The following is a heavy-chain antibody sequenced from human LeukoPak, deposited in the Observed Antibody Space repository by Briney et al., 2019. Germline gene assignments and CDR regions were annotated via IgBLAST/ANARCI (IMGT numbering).Heavy chain of an antibody. CDR1: GFTFNNYA. J-gene: IGHJ4*02. Sequence: GGSLRLSCAASGFTFNNYAIHWVRQAPGKGLEWVAIISLNGGNKYYADSVKGRFTISRDNSKNTLYLQMNSLRAEDTAVYHCARDGIVGSPLFKFDYWGQGTLVTVSS. CDR3: ARDGIVGSPLFKFDY. V-gene: IGHV3-30-3*01. D-gene: IGHD1-26*01. CDR2: ISLNGGNK.